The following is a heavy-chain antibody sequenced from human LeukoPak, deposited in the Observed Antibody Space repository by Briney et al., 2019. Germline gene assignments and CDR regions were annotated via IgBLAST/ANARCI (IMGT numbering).Heavy chain of an antibody. V-gene: IGHV5-51*01. CDR2: IYPGDSDT. J-gene: IGHJ6*02. CDR3: AGHSYGSGSYYKPYYYYGMDV. CDR1: GYSFTSYW. Sequence: ESLKISCKGSGYSFTSYWIGWVRQMPGKGLEWMGIIYPGDSDTRYSPSFQGQVTISADKSISTVYLQWSSLKASDTAMYYCAGHSYGSGSYYKPYYYYGMDVWGQGTTVTVSS. D-gene: IGHD3-10*01.